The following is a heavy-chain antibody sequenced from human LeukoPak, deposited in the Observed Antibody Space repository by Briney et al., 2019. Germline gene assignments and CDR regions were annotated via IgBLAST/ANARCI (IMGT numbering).Heavy chain of an antibody. Sequence: SETLSLTCTVSGGSISSYYWSWIRQPAGEGLEWIGRIYTSGSTNYNPSLKSRVTMSVDTSKNQFSLKLSSVTAAVTAVYYCAREEPHYDSSGYHEYFQHWGQGTLVTVSS. CDR3: AREEPHYDSSGYHEYFQH. V-gene: IGHV4-4*07. CDR1: GGSISSYY. J-gene: IGHJ1*01. D-gene: IGHD3-22*01. CDR2: IYTSGST.